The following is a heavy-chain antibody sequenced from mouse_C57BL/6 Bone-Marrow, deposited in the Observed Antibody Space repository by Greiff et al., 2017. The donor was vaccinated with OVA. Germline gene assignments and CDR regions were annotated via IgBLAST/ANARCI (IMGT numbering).Heavy chain of an antibody. J-gene: IGHJ2*01. CDR1: GYTFTSYT. D-gene: IGHD3-2*02. V-gene: IGHV1-4*01. CDR3: TRELRLHYFDY. Sequence: VQLQQSGAELARPGASVKMSCKASGYTFTSYTMHWVKQRPGQGLEWIGYINPSSGYTKYNQKFKDKATLTADKSSSTAYMQLSSLTSEDSAVYYCTRELRLHYFDYWGQGTTLTVSS. CDR2: INPSSGYT.